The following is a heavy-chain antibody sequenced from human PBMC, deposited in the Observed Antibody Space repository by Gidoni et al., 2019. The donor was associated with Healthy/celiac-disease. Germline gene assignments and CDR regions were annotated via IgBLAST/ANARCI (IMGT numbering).Heavy chain of an antibody. CDR2: ISGSGGST. D-gene: IGHD1-26*01. J-gene: IGHJ4*02. CDR1: GFTFSSSA. Sequence: EVQLLESGGGLVQPGGSLRLSCAASGFTFSSSAMSWVRQAPGKGLEWVSAISGSGGSTYYADSVKGRFTISRDNSKNTLYLQMNSLRAEDTAVYYCAKDLSIVGATASFDYWGQGTLVTVSS. V-gene: IGHV3-23*01. CDR3: AKDLSIVGATASFDY.